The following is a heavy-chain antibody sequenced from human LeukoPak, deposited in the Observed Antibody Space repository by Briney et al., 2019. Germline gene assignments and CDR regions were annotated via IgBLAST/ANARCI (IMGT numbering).Heavy chain of an antibody. J-gene: IGHJ4*02. CDR3: VRMFSGPLDY. V-gene: IGHV3-74*01. CDR2: INPDGTST. D-gene: IGHD3-10*02. CDR1: GFTFSSSW. Sequence: GGSLRLSCAASGFTFSSSWMHWVRQAPGKGLVWVSRINPDGTSTSYADSVKGRFTTSRDDAKNTLYLQMNSLRAEDTAVYYCVRMFSGPLDYWGQGTLVTVS.